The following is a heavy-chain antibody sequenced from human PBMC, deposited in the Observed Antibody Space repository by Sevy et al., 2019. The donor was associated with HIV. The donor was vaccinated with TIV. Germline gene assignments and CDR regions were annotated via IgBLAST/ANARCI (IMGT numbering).Heavy chain of an antibody. D-gene: IGHD3-22*01. CDR2: ISAYNGNT. Sequence: ASVKVSCEASGYTFTSYGIIWVRQAPGQGLEWMGWISAYNGNTNYAQRLQGRVTMTTDTSTSTAYMELTSLRSDDTAVYYCARGPRNYYVSSGYYYPPSYWGQGTLVTVSS. J-gene: IGHJ4*02. V-gene: IGHV1-18*01. CDR3: ARGPRNYYVSSGYYYPPSY. CDR1: GYTFTSYG.